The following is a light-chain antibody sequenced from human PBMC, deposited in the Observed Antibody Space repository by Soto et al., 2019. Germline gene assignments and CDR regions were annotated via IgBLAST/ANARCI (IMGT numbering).Light chain of an antibody. CDR1: QRISSN. CDR3: QQYKDWPPYT. J-gene: IGKJ2*01. Sequence: EILMTQSQATLSFSPGERATLSCRASQRISSNVAWYQLKPGQAPRLLIYGASTRATGVPARFSGGGSGTEFTLTISSLQSEDFAVYFCQQYKDWPPYTFGQGTKLESK. V-gene: IGKV3-15*01. CDR2: GAS.